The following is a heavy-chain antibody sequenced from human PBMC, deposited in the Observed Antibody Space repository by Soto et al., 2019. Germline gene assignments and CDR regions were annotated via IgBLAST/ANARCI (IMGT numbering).Heavy chain of an antibody. D-gene: IGHD3-10*01. CDR3: ATSYGSGYRAFDY. V-gene: IGHV1-69*04. J-gene: IGHJ4*02. CDR2: GNPILGMS. CDR1: GDTFSFYS. Sequence: QVQLVQSGAEVKRPGSSVKVSCKASGDTFSFYSINWVRQAPGLGLEWMGKGNPILGMSNYAQRFQGRVTMTADKSTSTAYMELSGLRSEDTAMYYCATSYGSGYRAFDYWGQGALVTVSS.